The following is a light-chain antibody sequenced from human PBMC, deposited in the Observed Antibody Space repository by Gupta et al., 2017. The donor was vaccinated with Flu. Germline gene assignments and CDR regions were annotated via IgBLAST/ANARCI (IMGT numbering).Light chain of an antibody. V-gene: IGKV3-20*01. J-gene: IGKJ4*01. CDR2: GAS. CDR3: QQYGSSPLT. Sequence: ELVLTQSPGTLSLSPGERATLSCRASQSVSSSYLAWYQQKPGQAPRLLIYGASSRATGIPDRCSGSGSGTDFTLTISRLEPEDFAVYYCQQYGSSPLTFGGGTKVEIK. CDR1: QSVSSSY.